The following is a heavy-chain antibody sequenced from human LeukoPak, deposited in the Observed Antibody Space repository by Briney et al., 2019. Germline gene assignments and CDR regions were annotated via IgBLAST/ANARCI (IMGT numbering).Heavy chain of an antibody. CDR3: ARSYSSGWYGNDY. CDR1: GGSISSYY. Sequence: PSETLSLTCTVSGGSISSYYWSWIRQPPGKGLEWIGYIYYSGSTNYNPSLKSRVTFSVDTSKSQFSLKLSSVTAADTAVYYCARSYSSGWYGNDYWGQGTLVTVSS. CDR2: IYYSGST. J-gene: IGHJ4*02. V-gene: IGHV4-59*01. D-gene: IGHD6-19*01.